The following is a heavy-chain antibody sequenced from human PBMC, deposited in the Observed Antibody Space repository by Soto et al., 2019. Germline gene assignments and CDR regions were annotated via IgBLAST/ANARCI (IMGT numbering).Heavy chain of an antibody. D-gene: IGHD3-10*01. J-gene: IGHJ5*02. Sequence: ASVKVSCKASGYTFTSYGISWVRQAPGQGLEWMGWISAYNGNTNYAQKLQGRVTMATDTSTSTAYMELRSLRSDDTAVYYCAREPSITMVRGAVDWFDPWGQGTLVTVSS. V-gene: IGHV1-18*01. CDR1: GYTFTSYG. CDR2: ISAYNGNT. CDR3: AREPSITMVRGAVDWFDP.